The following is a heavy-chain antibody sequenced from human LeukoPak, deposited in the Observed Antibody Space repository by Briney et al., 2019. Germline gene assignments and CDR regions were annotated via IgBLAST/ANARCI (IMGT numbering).Heavy chain of an antibody. D-gene: IGHD2-21*02. CDR2: IYTSGST. CDR1: GGSISTGSHY. V-gene: IGHV4-61*02. J-gene: IGHJ4*02. Sequence: SETLSLTCTVSGGSISTGSHYWSWIRQPAGKGLEWIGRIYTSGSTNYNPSLKSRVTISVDTSKNQFSLKLNSMTAADTAFYYCARGAAAAILFDYWGQGTLVTVSS. CDR3: ARGAAAAILFDY.